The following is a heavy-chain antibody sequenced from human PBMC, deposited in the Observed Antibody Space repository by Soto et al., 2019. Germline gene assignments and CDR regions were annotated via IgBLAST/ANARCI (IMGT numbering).Heavy chain of an antibody. CDR1: GDSVSSDSAT. CDR3: ARTSSSLHFNWFDP. D-gene: IGHD6-13*01. CDR2: TYYRSKWYN. Sequence: SQTLSLTCAISGDSVSSDSATWNWIRQSPSRGLEWLGRTYYRSKWYNDYAVSVKSRITINPDTSKNQFSLQLNSVTPEDTAVYYCARTSSSLHFNWFDPWGQGTLVTVSS. V-gene: IGHV6-1*01. J-gene: IGHJ5*02.